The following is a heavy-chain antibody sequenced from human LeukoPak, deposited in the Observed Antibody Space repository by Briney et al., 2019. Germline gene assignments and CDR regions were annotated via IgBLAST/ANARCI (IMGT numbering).Heavy chain of an antibody. CDR3: ARELEPRFFDI. CDR1: GGSISSGGYY. J-gene: IGHJ3*02. CDR2: IYYSGSA. D-gene: IGHD1-1*01. Sequence: SETLSLTCTVSGGSISSGGYYWSWIRQHPGKGLEWIGYIYYSGSAYYNPSLKSRVTISVDTSKNQFSLKLSSVTAADTAVYYCARELEPRFFDIWGQGTMVTVSS. V-gene: IGHV4-31*03.